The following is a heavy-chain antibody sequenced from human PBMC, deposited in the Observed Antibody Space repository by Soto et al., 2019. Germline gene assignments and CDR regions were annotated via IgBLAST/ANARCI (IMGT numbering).Heavy chain of an antibody. Sequence: PSETLSLTCTVSGGSVSSGRYYWSWIRQPPGKGLEWIGYMSYTGSTSYNPSLKSRVTISVDMSTNQFSLKLRSVTAADTAVYYCAREMVRGVIIRSYGMDVWGQGTTVTVSS. CDR2: MSYTGST. CDR3: AREMVRGVIIRSYGMDV. CDR1: GGSVSSGRYY. D-gene: IGHD3-10*01. J-gene: IGHJ6*02. V-gene: IGHV4-61*01.